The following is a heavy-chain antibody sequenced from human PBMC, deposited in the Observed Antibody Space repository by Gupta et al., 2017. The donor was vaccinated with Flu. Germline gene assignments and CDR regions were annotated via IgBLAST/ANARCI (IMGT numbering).Heavy chain of an antibody. CDR3: ARVCPTTRPHYYYYYGMDV. Sequence: QVQLQQWGAGLLKPSETLSLTCAVYGGSFSGYYWSWIRQPPGKGLEWIGEINHSGSTNYNPSLKSRVTISVDTSKNQCSLKLSSVTAADTAVYYCARVCPTTRPHYYYYYGMDVWGQGTTVTVSS. V-gene: IGHV4-34*01. CDR2: INHSGST. CDR1: GGSFSGYY. D-gene: IGHD4-4*01. J-gene: IGHJ6*02.